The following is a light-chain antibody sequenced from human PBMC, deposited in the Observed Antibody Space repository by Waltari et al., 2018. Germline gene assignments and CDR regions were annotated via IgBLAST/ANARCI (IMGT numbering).Light chain of an antibody. CDR2: DVF. CDR1: AMDVGDFNS. J-gene: IGLJ3*02. CDR3: CSYAGIWV. V-gene: IGLV2-11*01. Sequence: QSALTQPRSVSGSPGQSVTFSSAGAAMDVGDFNSVSWYQQHPGQAPKLIIFDVFKRPSGVPDRFSGSKSGTSASLTVSGLQAEDEADYYCCSYAGIWVFGGGTKLTVL.